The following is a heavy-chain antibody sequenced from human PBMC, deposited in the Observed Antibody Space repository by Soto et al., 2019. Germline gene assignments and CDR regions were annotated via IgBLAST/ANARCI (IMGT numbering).Heavy chain of an antibody. J-gene: IGHJ6*03. D-gene: IGHD5-18*01. CDR3: ASLAIQLWFPSSFMDV. CDR2: IYYSGST. CDR1: GGSISSYY. V-gene: IGHV4-59*08. Sequence: PSETLSLTCTVSGGSISSYYWSWIRQPPGKGLEWIGYIYYSGSTNYNPSLKSRVTISVDTSKNQFSLKLSSVTAADTAVYYCASLAIQLWFPSSFMDVWGKGTTVTVSS.